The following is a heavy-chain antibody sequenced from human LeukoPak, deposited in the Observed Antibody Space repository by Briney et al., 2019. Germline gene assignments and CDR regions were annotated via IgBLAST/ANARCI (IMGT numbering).Heavy chain of an antibody. CDR1: DDSITMYY. D-gene: IGHD3-3*01. CDR3: AREHNFWSNYYRDTYYFDY. CDR2: VDHTGST. V-gene: IGHV4-59*01. Sequence: SETLSLTCSVSDDSITMYYWTWIRQPPGKGLEWIGYVDHTGSTNFNPSLNGRVSISRDTSKNQFSLNLMSVTAADTAVYYCAREHNFWSNYYRDTYYFDYWGQGTLVTVSS. J-gene: IGHJ4*02.